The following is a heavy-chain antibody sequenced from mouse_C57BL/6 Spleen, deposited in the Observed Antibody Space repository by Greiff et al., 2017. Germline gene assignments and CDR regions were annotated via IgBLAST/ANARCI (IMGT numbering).Heavy chain of an antibody. J-gene: IGHJ1*03. CDR2: ISYSGST. Sequence: EVQLQESGPGLAKPSQTLSLTCSVTGYSITSDYWNWIRQFPGNKLEYMGYISYSGSTYYNPSLKSRISITRDTSKNQYYLQLNSVTTEDTATYYCAGSAATDWYFDVWGTGTTVTVSS. V-gene: IGHV3-8*01. CDR3: AGSAATDWYFDV. D-gene: IGHD1-1*01. CDR1: GYSITSDY.